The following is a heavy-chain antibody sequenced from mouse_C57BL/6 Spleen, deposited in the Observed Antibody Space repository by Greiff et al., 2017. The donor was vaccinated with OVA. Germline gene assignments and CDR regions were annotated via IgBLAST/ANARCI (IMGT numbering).Heavy chain of an antibody. V-gene: IGHV1-52*01. CDR3: ARGADYDDAMDY. D-gene: IGHD2-4*01. CDR1: GYTFTSYW. J-gene: IGHJ4*01. CDR2: IDPSDSET. Sequence: QVQLQQPGAELVRPGSSVKLSCKASGYTFTSYWMHWVKQRPIQGLEWIGNIDPSDSETHYNQKFKDKATLTVDKSSSTAYMQLSSLTSEDSAVYYCARGADYDDAMDYWGQGTSGTVSS.